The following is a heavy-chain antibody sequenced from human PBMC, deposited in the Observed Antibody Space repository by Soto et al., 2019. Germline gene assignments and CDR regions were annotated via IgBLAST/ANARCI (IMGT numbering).Heavy chain of an antibody. V-gene: IGHV1-69*13. CDR1: GGTFSSYA. CDR2: IIPIFGTA. CDR3: AREYQLLKTYYFDY. J-gene: IGHJ4*02. Sequence: ASVKVSCKASGGTFSSYAISWVRQAPGQGLEWMGGIIPIFGTANYAQKFQGRVTITADESTSTAYMELSSLRSEDTAVYYCAREYQLLKTYYFDYWGQGTLVTVSS. D-gene: IGHD2-2*01.